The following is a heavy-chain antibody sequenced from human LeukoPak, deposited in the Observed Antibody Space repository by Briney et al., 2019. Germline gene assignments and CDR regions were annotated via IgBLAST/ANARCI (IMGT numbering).Heavy chain of an antibody. CDR1: GDSVISGRFY. D-gene: IGHD3-22*01. CDR2: IYYNEKT. V-gene: IGHV4-61*01. Sequence: SETLSLTCTVSGDSVISGRFYWSWVRQTPGKGLEWIGYIYYNEKTKYNTALKSRVTISVDTSKNQFSLKLSSVTAADTAVYYCARVALVGDSSGYYGDYWGQGTLVTVSS. CDR3: ARVALVGDSSGYYGDY. J-gene: IGHJ4*02.